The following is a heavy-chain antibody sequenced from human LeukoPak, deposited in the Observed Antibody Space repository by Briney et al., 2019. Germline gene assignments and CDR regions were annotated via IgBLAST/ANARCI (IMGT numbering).Heavy chain of an antibody. V-gene: IGHV3-21*04. Sequence: GGSLRLSCAAFGFPLSSYAMSWVRQAPGKGLEWVSSISSSSSYIYYADSVKGRFTISRDNAKNSLYLQVNSLRAEDTAVYYCAKDRIVATIWAYYFDYWGQGTLVTVSS. CDR1: GFPLSSYA. CDR2: ISSSSSYI. D-gene: IGHD5-12*01. J-gene: IGHJ4*02. CDR3: AKDRIVATIWAYYFDY.